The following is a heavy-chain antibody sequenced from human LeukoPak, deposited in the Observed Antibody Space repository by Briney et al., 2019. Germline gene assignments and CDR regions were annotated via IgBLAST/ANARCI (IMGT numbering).Heavy chain of an antibody. V-gene: IGHV3-30*02. CDR3: AKEAGELRWLQFDY. Sequence: GGSLRLSCAASGFTFSSYGMHWVRQAPGKGLEWVAFIRYDGSNKYYADSVKGRFTISRDNSKNTLYLQMNSLRAEDTAVYYCAKEAGELRWLQFDYWGQGTLVTVSS. CDR1: GFTFSSYG. CDR2: IRYDGSNK. D-gene: IGHD5-24*01. J-gene: IGHJ4*02.